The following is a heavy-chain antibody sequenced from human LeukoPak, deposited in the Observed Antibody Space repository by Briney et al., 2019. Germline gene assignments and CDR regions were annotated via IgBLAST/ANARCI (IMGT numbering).Heavy chain of an antibody. D-gene: IGHD5-12*01. CDR3: ARNSGYDFRYYYYYMDV. Sequence: ASVKVSCKASGYTFTGYYMHWVRQAPGQGREWMGWINPNSGGTNYAQKFQGRVTMTRDTSISTAYMELSRLRSDDTAVYYCARNSGYDFRYYYYYMDVWGKGTTVTVSS. V-gene: IGHV1-2*02. CDR2: INPNSGGT. CDR1: GYTFTGYY. J-gene: IGHJ6*03.